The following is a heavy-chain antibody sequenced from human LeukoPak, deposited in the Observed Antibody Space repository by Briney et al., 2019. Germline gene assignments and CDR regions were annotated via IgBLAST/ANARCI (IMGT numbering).Heavy chain of an antibody. CDR2: INPNSGGT. J-gene: IGHJ3*02. CDR1: GYTFTGYY. Sequence: ASVKVSCKASGYTFTGYYMHWVRQAPGQGLVWVGWINPNSGGTNYAQKFQGRVTMTRDTSISTAYMELSRLRSDDTAVYYCARVSYSGYDFAFDIWGQGTMVTVSS. D-gene: IGHD5-12*01. CDR3: ARVSYSGYDFAFDI. V-gene: IGHV1-2*02.